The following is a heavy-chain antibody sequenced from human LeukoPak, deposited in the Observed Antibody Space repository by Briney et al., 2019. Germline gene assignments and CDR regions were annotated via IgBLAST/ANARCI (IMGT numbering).Heavy chain of an antibody. CDR3: ARALFSGGGSNWFDP. D-gene: IGHD2-15*01. Sequence: SETLSLTCAVSGGSISSGGYSWSWIRQPPGKGLEWIGYIYHSGSTYYNPSLKSRVTISVDRSKNQFSLKLSSVTAADTAVYYCARALFSGGGSNWFDPWGQGTLVTVSS. J-gene: IGHJ5*02. CDR1: GGSISSGGYS. V-gene: IGHV4-30-2*01. CDR2: IYHSGST.